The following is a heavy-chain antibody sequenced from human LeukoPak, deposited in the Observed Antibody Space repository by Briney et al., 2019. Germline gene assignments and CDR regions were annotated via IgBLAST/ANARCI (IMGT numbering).Heavy chain of an antibody. J-gene: IGHJ3*01. D-gene: IGHD5-18*01. V-gene: IGHV5-51*01. CDR2: IYPGDSDT. Sequence: GESLKISCKGSGYSFTSYWIGWVRQMPGKGLEWRGIIYPGDSDTRYSPSFQGQVTISADKSISTAYLQWSSLKASDTPMYYCARHDIGTPRQLWSNANAAFDLWGQGPMVTVSA. CDR3: ARHDIGTPRQLWSNANAAFDL. CDR1: GYSFTSYW.